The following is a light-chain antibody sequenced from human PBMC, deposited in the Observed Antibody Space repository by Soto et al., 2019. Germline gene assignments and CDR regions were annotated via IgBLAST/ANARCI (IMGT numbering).Light chain of an antibody. CDR2: DAS. Sequence: EIVLTQSPATLSLSPGERATLSCRASQSVSSYLAWYQQKPGQAPRLLIYDASSRATGIPARFSGSGSGTDFTLTISSLEPEDFAVYYCQHRRNWPSFTFGPGTKVDIK. CDR3: QHRRNWPSFT. V-gene: IGKV3-11*01. CDR1: QSVSSY. J-gene: IGKJ3*01.